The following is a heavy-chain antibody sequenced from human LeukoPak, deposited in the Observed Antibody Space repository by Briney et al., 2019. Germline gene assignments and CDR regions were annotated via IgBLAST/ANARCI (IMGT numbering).Heavy chain of an antibody. CDR2: IYYSGST. CDR3: AGGSTSQANFDL. V-gene: IGHV4-30-4*08. J-gene: IGHJ2*01. CDR1: DGSISSGDYY. D-gene: IGHD2-2*01. Sequence: PSQTLSLTCTVSDGSISSGDYYWSWIRQPPGKGLEWIGYIYYSGSTYYNPSLKSRVTMSVDTSKNQFSLKLSSVTAADTAVYYCAGGSTSQANFDLWGRGTLVTVSS.